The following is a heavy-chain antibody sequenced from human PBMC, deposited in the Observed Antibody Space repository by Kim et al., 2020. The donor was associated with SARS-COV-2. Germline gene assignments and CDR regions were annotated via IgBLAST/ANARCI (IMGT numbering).Heavy chain of an antibody. D-gene: IGHD3-3*01. CDR3: ARHHRSGIFARTPMDV. Sequence: PSFQGHVTISADKSSSTAYLQWSSMKASDTAMYYCARHHRSGIFARTPMDVWGQGTTVTVSS. J-gene: IGHJ6*02. V-gene: IGHV5-10-1*01.